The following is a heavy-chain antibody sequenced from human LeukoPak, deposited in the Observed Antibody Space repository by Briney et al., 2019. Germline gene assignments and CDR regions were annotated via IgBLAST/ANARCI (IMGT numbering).Heavy chain of an antibody. V-gene: IGHV1-69*05. CDR2: IIPIFGTA. CDR3: ARGSGSYHYVDY. Sequence: SVKVSCKASGGTFSSYAISWVRQAPGQGLEWMGGIIPIFGTANYAQKFQGRVTITTDESTSTAYMELSSLRSEDTAVYYCARGSGSYHYVDYWGQGTLVTVSS. D-gene: IGHD1-26*01. J-gene: IGHJ4*02. CDR1: GGTFSSYA.